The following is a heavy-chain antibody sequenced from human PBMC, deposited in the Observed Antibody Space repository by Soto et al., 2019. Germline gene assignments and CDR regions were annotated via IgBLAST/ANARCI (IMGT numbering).Heavy chain of an antibody. CDR1: GYTFTSYA. D-gene: IGHD6-6*01. J-gene: IGHJ5*02. CDR3: ARVDSSSGPSYNWFDP. CDR2: INAGNGNT. Sequence: GASVKVSCKASGYTFTSYAMHWVRQAPGQRLEWMGWINAGNGNTKYSQKFQGRVTITRDTSASTAYMELSSLRSEDTAVYYCARVDSSSGPSYNWFDPWGQGTLVPSPQ. V-gene: IGHV1-3*01.